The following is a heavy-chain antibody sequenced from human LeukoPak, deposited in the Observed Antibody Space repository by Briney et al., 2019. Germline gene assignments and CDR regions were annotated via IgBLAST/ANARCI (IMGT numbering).Heavy chain of an antibody. Sequence: GASVKVSCKASGYSFTDYYMHWVRQAPGQGLEWMGWINLNNGDIKSAQKFQGRVTMTRDTSITTVYMEVSWLTSVDTAIYYCARADRLHGGPYLIGPWGQGTLVTVSS. J-gene: IGHJ5*02. V-gene: IGHV1-2*02. CDR3: ARADRLHGGPYLIGP. D-gene: IGHD2-21*01. CDR1: GYSFTDYY. CDR2: INLNNGDI.